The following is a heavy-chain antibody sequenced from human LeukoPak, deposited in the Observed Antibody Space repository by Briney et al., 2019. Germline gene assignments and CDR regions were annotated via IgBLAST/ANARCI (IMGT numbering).Heavy chain of an antibody. D-gene: IGHD3-3*01. J-gene: IGHJ4*02. CDR3: ASWSGSSLHFDY. CDR2: ISSSSSYI. V-gene: IGHV3-21*01. Sequence: GGSLRLCCAASGFTFSSYSMNWVRQAPGKGLEWVSSISSSSSYIYYADSVKGRFTISRDNAKNSLYLQMNSLRAEDTAVYYCASWSGSSLHFDYWGQGTLVTVSS. CDR1: GFTFSSYS.